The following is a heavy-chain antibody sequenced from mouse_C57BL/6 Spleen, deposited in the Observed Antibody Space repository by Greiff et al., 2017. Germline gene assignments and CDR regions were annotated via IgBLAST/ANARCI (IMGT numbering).Heavy chain of an antibody. CDR2: IHPSDSDT. CDR3: ARLGTTVVGGGYFDV. D-gene: IGHD1-1*01. CDR1: GYTFTSYW. Sequence: VQLQESGAELVKPGASVKVSCTASGYTFTSYWMHWVKQRPGQGLERIHPSDSDTNYNQKVKGKATLTVDKSSSTAYMQLSSLTSEDSAVYYCARLGTTVVGGGYFDVWGTGTTVTVSS. V-gene: IGHV1-74*04. J-gene: IGHJ1*03.